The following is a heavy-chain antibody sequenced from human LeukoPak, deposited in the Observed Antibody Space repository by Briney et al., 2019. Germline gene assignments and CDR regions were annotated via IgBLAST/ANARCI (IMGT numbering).Heavy chain of an antibody. D-gene: IGHD3-3*01. CDR1: GYTFTGYY. V-gene: IGHV1-2*02. CDR2: INPNSGGT. Sequence: ASVKVSCKASGYTFTGYYMHWVRQAPGQGLEWMGWINPNSGGTNYAQKFQGRVTMTRDTSISTAYMELSRLRSDDTALYYCARDRFFWSDPYRGYYYYMDVWGKGTTVTVSS. J-gene: IGHJ6*03. CDR3: ARDRFFWSDPYRGYYYYMDV.